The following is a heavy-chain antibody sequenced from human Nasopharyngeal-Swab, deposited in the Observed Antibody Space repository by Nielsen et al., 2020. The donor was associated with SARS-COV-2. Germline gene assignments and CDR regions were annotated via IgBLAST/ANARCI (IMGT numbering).Heavy chain of an antibody. CDR2: IDPRDSYI. V-gene: IGHV5-10-1*01. Sequence: GESLKISCKGSGYSFTNYLLVWVRQIPGKGLEWMGTIDPRDSYITYSPSFQGHVTISTDKSINTAYLQWSSLKASDTAMYYCARLISGSGPFDPWGQGTLVTVSS. J-gene: IGHJ5*02. CDR1: GYSFTNYL. CDR3: ARLISGSGPFDP. D-gene: IGHD3-10*01.